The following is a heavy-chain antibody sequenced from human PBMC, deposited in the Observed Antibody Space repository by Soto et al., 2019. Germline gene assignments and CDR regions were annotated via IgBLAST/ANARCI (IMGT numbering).Heavy chain of an antibody. V-gene: IGHV3-15*07. CDR3: TTVSIFGVVIIV. CDR1: GFTFSNAW. J-gene: IGHJ6*02. CDR2: IKSKTDGGTT. D-gene: IGHD3-3*01. Sequence: GGSLRLSCAASGFTFSNAWMNWVRQAPGKGLEWGGRIKSKTDGGTTDYAAPVKGRFTISRDDSKNTLYLQMNSLKTEDTAVYYCTTVSIFGVVIIVWGQGTTVTVSS.